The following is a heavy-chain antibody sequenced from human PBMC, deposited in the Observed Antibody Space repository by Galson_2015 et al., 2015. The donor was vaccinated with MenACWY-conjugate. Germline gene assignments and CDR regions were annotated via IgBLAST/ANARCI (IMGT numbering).Heavy chain of an antibody. CDR1: GFTFRSYA. CDR2: ISYDGSNK. V-gene: IGHV3-30*04. CDR3: AASRSSYHPLDY. Sequence: SLRLSCAAAGFTFRSYAMNWVRQAPGKGLEWVALISYDGSNKHYADSVKGRFTISRDNSKNTLDVQMNSLRAEDTAVYYCAASRSSYHPLDYWGQRTLVTVSS. D-gene: IGHD2-2*01. J-gene: IGHJ4*02.